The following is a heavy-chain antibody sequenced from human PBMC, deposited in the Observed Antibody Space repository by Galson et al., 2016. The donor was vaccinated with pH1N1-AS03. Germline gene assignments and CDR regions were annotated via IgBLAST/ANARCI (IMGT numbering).Heavy chain of an antibody. CDR3: SRDSCNGAGCFPGF. CDR1: GLTVGNNY. CDR2: IFSGGDT. J-gene: IGHJ4*02. V-gene: IGHV3-53*05. D-gene: IGHD2-15*01. Sequence: SLRLSCAVSGLTVGNNYMSWFRQAPGKGLESVSLIFSGGDTVYAESVRGRFIISRDSSTNTVFLQMNSLRPEDTAIYYCSRDSCNGAGCFPGFWGRGTLVTVSS.